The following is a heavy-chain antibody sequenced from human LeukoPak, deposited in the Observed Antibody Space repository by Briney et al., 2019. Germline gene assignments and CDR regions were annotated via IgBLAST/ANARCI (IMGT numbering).Heavy chain of an antibody. Sequence: GASVKVSCKASGYTFTSYGISWVQQAPRQGLEWMGWITAYNGNTNYAQKLQGKVTMTTDTSTSTAYMELRSLRSDDTAVYYCARVVVVAATEDPYYFDYWGQGTLVTVSS. CDR2: ITAYNGNT. CDR3: ARVVVVAATEDPYYFDY. J-gene: IGHJ4*02. D-gene: IGHD2-15*01. V-gene: IGHV1-18*01. CDR1: GYTFTSYG.